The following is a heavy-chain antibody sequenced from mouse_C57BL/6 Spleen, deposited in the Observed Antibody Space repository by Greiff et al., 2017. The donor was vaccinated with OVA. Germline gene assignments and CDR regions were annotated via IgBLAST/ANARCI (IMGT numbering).Heavy chain of an antibody. D-gene: IGHD1-1*01. CDR2: IYPGDGDT. J-gene: IGHJ3*01. CDR1: GYAFSSSW. CDR3: ARGATVVAKGFAY. V-gene: IGHV1-82*01. Sequence: VQLQQSGPELVKPGASVKISCKASGYAFSSSWMNWVKQRPGKGLEWIGRIYPGDGDTNYNGKFKGKATLTADKSSSTAYMQLSSLTSEDSAVYCWARGATVVAKGFAYWGQGTLVTVSA.